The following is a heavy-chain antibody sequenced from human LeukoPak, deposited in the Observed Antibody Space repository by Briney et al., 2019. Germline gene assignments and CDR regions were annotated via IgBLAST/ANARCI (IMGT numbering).Heavy chain of an antibody. D-gene: IGHD6-13*01. J-gene: IGHJ4*02. Sequence: EASVKVSCKASGYTFTGYYMHWVRQAPAQGLEWMGLINPNSGGTNYAQKFQGRVTMTRDTSISTAYMELSRLRSDDTAVYYCARGIAAAPLWLPLGYWGQGTLVTVSS. CDR3: ARGIAAAPLWLPLGY. V-gene: IGHV1-2*02. CDR2: INPNSGGT. CDR1: GYTFTGYY.